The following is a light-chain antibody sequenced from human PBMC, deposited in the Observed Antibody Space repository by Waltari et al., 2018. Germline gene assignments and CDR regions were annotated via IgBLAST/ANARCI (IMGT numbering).Light chain of an antibody. CDR3: QVWDSSRDLVL. Sequence: SYVLTQPPSVSVAPGRTATITCGGDNIGSQGVNWYQQRPGQAPVLVVYDDSDRPSDIPERFSGSISGNMATLTVSRVEAGDEADYYYQVWDSSRDLVLIGGGTKLTVL. V-gene: IGLV3-21*03. J-gene: IGLJ2*01. CDR1: NIGSQG. CDR2: DDS.